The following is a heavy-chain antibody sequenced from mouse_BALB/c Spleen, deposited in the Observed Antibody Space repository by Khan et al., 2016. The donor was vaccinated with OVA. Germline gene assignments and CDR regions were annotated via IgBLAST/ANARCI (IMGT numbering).Heavy chain of an antibody. CDR2: IDPANGNT. J-gene: IGHJ2*01. CDR1: GFNIKDTY. CDR3: ATYYYGSSRYFDY. D-gene: IGHD1-1*01. V-gene: IGHV14-3*02. Sequence: EVQLQESGAELVKPGASVKLSCTLSGFNIKDTYMHWVQQRPEQGLEWIGRIDPANGNTKYDPKFQGKATITADTSSNTAYLQLSSLTSEDTAVYYCATYYYGSSRYFDYWGQGTTLTVSS.